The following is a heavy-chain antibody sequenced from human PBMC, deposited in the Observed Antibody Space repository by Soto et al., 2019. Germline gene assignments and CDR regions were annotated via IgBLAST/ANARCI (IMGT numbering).Heavy chain of an antibody. CDR3: ARLRDGGLVGYDWYYFDY. CDR1: GGSISSSSYY. CDR2: IYYSGST. Sequence: QLQLQESGPGLVKPSETLSLTCTVSGGSISSSSYYWGWIRQPPGKGLEGIGSIYYSGSTYYNPSLKSRVTISVETSKNQFSLKLSSVTAADTAVYYCARLRDGGLVGYDWYYFDYWGQGTLVTVSS. D-gene: IGHD5-12*01. J-gene: IGHJ4*02. V-gene: IGHV4-39*01.